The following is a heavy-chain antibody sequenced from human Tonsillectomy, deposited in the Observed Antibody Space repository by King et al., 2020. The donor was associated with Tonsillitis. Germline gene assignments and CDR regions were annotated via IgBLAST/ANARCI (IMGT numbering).Heavy chain of an antibody. D-gene: IGHD1-14*01. CDR1: GDAFSSSL. CDR2: IIPNLAST. CDR3: AARTMSSGFFDA. J-gene: IGHJ4*02. V-gene: IGHV1-69*01. Sequence: QLHLVQSESEVKRPGSSVKVSCRASGDAFSSSLISWVRQAPGQGFEWLGGIIPNLASTMYGHNFQGRVTITADEFTTTAYMELTSLTSEDTAVYYCAARTMSSGFFDAWGQGTLVTVSS.